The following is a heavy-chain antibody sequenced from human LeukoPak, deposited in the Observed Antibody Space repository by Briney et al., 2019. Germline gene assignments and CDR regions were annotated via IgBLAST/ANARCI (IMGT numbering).Heavy chain of an antibody. V-gene: IGHV1-69*13. CDR2: IIPTFGTA. CDR3: ARHRSGWYRFDY. Sequence: SVTVSCKASGGTFSSYAISWVRQAPGQGLEWMGGIIPTFGTANYAQKFQGRVTITADESTSTAYMELSSLRSEDTAVYYCARHRSGWYRFDYWGQGTLVTVSS. CDR1: GGTFSSYA. J-gene: IGHJ4*02. D-gene: IGHD6-19*01.